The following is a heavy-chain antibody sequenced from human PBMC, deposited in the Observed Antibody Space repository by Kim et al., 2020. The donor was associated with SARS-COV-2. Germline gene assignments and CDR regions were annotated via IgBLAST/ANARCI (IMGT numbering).Heavy chain of an antibody. CDR3: AKDLRETTGYGDY. J-gene: IGHJ4*02. CDR1: GFTFSSYA. Sequence: GGSLRLSCAASGFTFSSYAMSWVRQAPGKGLEWVSAISGNGGSTYYADSVKGRFTISRDNSKNTLYLQMNSLRAEDTAVYYCAKDLRETTGYGDYWGQGTLVTVSS. CDR2: ISGNGGST. D-gene: IGHD4-17*01. V-gene: IGHV3-23*01.